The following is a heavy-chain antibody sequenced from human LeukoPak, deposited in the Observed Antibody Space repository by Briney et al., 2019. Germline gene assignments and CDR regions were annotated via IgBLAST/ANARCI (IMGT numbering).Heavy chain of an antibody. CDR2: VYYSGST. CDR3: ARRTVTRRKIDY. CDR1: GGSITSSSYY. V-gene: IGHV4-39*07. J-gene: IGHJ4*02. D-gene: IGHD4-17*01. Sequence: KPSETLSLTCTVSGGSITSSSYYWGWIRQPPGKGLEWIGSVYYSGSTYYNPSLKSRVTISVDTSKNQFSLKLSSVTAADTAVYYCARRTVTRRKIDYWGQGTLVTVSS.